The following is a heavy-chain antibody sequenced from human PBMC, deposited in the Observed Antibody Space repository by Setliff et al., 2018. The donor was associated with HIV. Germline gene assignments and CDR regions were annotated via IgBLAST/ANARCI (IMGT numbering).Heavy chain of an antibody. V-gene: IGHV1-8*02. D-gene: IGHD6-13*01. CDR1: GYSFINHD. CDR2: MNPNSGNT. CDR3: ARGGSGIAVTGAGKTAFDI. Sequence: ASVKVSCKASGYSFINHDINWVRQAAGQGLEWMGWMNPNSGNTGYAQKFQGRVTMTRNTSISTAYMELSNLRSEDTAIYYCARGGSGIAVTGAGKTAFDIWGQGTLVTVSS. J-gene: IGHJ3*02.